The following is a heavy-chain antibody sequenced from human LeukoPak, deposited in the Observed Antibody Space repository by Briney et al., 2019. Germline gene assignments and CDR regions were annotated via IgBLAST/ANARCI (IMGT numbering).Heavy chain of an antibody. V-gene: IGHV3-23*01. J-gene: IGHJ4*02. CDR2: ISGSGGST. Sequence: GGSLRLSCAASGFTFSSYGMSWVRQAPGKGLEWVSAISGSGGSTYYADSVKGRFTISRDNSKNTLYLQMNSLRAEDTAVYYCAKDTGSGYDYFSYYFDYWGQGTLVTVSS. D-gene: IGHD5-12*01. CDR3: AKDTGSGYDYFSYYFDY. CDR1: GFTFSSYG.